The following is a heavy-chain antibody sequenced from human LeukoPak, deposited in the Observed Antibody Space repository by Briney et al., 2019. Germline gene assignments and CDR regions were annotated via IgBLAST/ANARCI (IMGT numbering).Heavy chain of an antibody. CDR2: IIPNLGTT. J-gene: IGHJ4*02. CDR3: ATTNDGGGYQWGDFFDF. D-gene: IGHD3-22*01. V-gene: IGHV1-69*10. Sequence: ASVKVSCKASGGTSNSHAISWVRQAPGQGMEWRGGIIPNLGTTNREQNFQDRVTLTADKSTNTAYMELTSLTSDDTAVYYCATTNDGGGYQWGDFFDFWGQGTLVTVSS. CDR1: GGTSNSHA.